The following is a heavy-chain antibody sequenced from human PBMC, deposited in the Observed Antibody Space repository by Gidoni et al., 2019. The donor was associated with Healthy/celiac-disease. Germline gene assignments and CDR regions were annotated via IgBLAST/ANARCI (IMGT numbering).Heavy chain of an antibody. CDR2: ISWNSGSI. V-gene: IGHV3-9*01. CDR3: AKGRYYDFWSGYYPYYYYGMDV. D-gene: IGHD3-3*01. Sequence: EVQLVESGGGLVQPGRSLRLSCAASGFTFDDYAMHWVRQAPGKGLEWGSGISWNSGSIGYADSVKGRFTISRDNAKNSLYLQMNSLRAEDTALYYCAKGRYYDFWSGYYPYYYYGMDVWGQGTTVTVSS. J-gene: IGHJ6*02. CDR1: GFTFDDYA.